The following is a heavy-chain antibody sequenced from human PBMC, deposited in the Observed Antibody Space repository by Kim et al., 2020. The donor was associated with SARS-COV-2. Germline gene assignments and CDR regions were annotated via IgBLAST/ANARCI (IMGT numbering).Heavy chain of an antibody. J-gene: IGHJ5*02. CDR2: IYYSGST. D-gene: IGHD3-10*01. CDR1: GGSISSSSYY. V-gene: IGHV4-39*01. Sequence: SETLSLTCTVSGGSISSSSYYWGWIRQPPGKGLEWIGSIYYSGSTYYNPSLKSRVTISVDTSKNQFSLKLSSVTAADTAVYYCARAIINNWFDPWGQGTLVTVSS. CDR3: ARAIINNWFDP.